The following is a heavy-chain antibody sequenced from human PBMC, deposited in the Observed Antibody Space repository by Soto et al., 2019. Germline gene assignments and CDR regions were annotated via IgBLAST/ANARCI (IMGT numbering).Heavy chain of an antibody. D-gene: IGHD2-15*01. CDR2: ISAYNGNT. V-gene: IGHV1-18*01. Sequence: ASVKVSCKASGYTFTSYGISWVRQAPGQGLEWMGWISAYNGNTNYAQKLQGRVTMTTDTSTSTAYMELRSLRSDDTAVYYCARGRCSQEPLYNWFDPWGQGTLVTVSS. CDR1: GYTFTSYG. J-gene: IGHJ5*02. CDR3: ARGRCSQEPLYNWFDP.